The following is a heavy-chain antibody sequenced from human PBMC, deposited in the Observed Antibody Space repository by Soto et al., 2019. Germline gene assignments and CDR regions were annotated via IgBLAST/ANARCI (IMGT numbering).Heavy chain of an antibody. J-gene: IGHJ4*02. Sequence: ASVKVSCKASGYTFTNYYMYWVRQAPGQGLEWMGIINPSDGSTSYAQKFQGRVTMTRDTSTSTVYMELSGLRSDDTAVYYCTSNRGWQTWFDCWGQGTLVTV. CDR1: GYTFTNYY. V-gene: IGHV1-46*03. D-gene: IGHD7-27*01. CDR3: TSNRGWQTWFDC. CDR2: INPSDGST.